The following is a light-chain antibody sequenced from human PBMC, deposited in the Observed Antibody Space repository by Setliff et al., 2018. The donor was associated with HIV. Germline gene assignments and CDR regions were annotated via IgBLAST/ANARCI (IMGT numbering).Light chain of an antibody. V-gene: IGLV2-14*01. CDR2: EVT. J-gene: IGLJ1*01. CDR3: SSYAGSRTFDV. Sequence: QSALTQPASVSGSPGQSITISCTGTSSDVGDYNYVSWYQQHPGKAPKLMIYEVTNRPSGVSNRFSASKSGNTAPLTISGLQTDDEADYYCSSYAGSRTFDVFGTGTKVTVL. CDR1: SSDVGDYNY.